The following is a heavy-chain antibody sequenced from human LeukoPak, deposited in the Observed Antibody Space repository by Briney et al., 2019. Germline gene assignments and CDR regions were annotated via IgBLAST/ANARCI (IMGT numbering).Heavy chain of an antibody. Sequence: GGSLRLSCAASGLTFFSYEMNWVRQAPGQGLEWVSHISGSGSKIYYADSVRGRFTISRDNAKNSLFLQMNSLRVEDTAVYFCASGYGRGFALGYWGQGTLLTVFS. CDR2: ISGSGSKI. CDR1: GLTFFSYE. J-gene: IGHJ4*02. D-gene: IGHD2-15*01. V-gene: IGHV3-48*03. CDR3: ASGYGRGFALGY.